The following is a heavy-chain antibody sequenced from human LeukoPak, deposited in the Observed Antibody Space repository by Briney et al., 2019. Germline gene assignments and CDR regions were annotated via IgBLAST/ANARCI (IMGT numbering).Heavy chain of an antibody. Sequence: PGGSLRLSCAASGFTFSSYGMHWVRQPPGKGLEWIGEINHSGSTNYNPSLKSRVTISVDTSKNQFSLKLSSVTAADTAVYYCAREIPSWEYFDYWGQGTLVTVSS. CDR3: AREIPSWEYFDY. V-gene: IGHV4-34*01. CDR2: INHSGST. J-gene: IGHJ4*02. CDR1: GFTFSSYG. D-gene: IGHD1-26*01.